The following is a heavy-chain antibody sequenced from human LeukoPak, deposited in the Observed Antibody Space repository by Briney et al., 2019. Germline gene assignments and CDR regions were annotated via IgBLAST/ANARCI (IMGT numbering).Heavy chain of an antibody. Sequence: SVKVSCKASGVTFSDYPISWVRQAPGQGPEWMGGIVPRFAAADHAQQFQGRVTITADMYTTTAYMELSSLTSDDTAIYYCAGGYGSGVMSPYALDVWGTGTTVVVSS. D-gene: IGHD3-10*01. CDR3: AGGYGSGVMSPYALDV. V-gene: IGHV1-69*06. CDR1: GVTFSDYP. J-gene: IGHJ6*04. CDR2: IVPRFAAA.